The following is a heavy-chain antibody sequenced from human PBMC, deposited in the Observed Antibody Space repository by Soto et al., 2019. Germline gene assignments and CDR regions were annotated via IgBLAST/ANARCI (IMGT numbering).Heavy chain of an antibody. J-gene: IGHJ6*02. D-gene: IGHD2-2*01. Sequence: ASVKVSCKASGYTFTGYYMHWVRQAPGQGLEWMGWINPNSGGTNYAQKFQGWVTMTRDTPISTAYMVLSRLRSDDTAVYYCARDLSNIVVLPAATTGDYYGMDVWGQGATVTVSS. V-gene: IGHV1-2*04. CDR2: INPNSGGT. CDR1: GYTFTGYY. CDR3: ARDLSNIVVLPAATTGDYYGMDV.